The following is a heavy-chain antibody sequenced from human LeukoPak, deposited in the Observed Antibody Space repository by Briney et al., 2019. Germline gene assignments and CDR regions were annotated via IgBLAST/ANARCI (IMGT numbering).Heavy chain of an antibody. Sequence: SQTLSLTCGVSGGSISTGGLSWRWVRQPPGKGLEWIGSIYYSGSTYYNPSLKSRVTISVDTSKNQFSLKLSSVTAADTAVYYCARLHITIFGKYYFDYWGQGTLVTVSS. D-gene: IGHD3-3*01. J-gene: IGHJ4*02. CDR2: IYYSGST. V-gene: IGHV4-30-2*03. CDR1: GGSISTGGLS. CDR3: ARLHITIFGKYYFDY.